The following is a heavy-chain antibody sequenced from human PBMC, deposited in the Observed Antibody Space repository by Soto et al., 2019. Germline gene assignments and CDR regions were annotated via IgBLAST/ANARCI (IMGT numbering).Heavy chain of an antibody. J-gene: IGHJ6*02. CDR3: GRSVVGATGEILYNAMDV. Sequence: ASVKVSCKASGYIFTSYALHWVRQAPGQRPEWMGWINPASGHTKYSKKFQDRVTITRDTSASTGYMELSSLRSEDTAVYYCGRSVVGATGEILYNAMDVWGQGTTVTVSS. CDR2: INPASGHT. CDR1: GYIFTSYA. V-gene: IGHV1-3*01. D-gene: IGHD1-26*01.